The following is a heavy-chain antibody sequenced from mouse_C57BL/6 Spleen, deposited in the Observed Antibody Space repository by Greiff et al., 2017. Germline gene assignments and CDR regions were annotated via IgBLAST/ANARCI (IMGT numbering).Heavy chain of an antibody. Sequence: EVQLQQSGAELVRPGASVKLSCTASGFNIKDYYMHWVKQRSEQGLEWIGRIDPEDGDTEYAPKFQGKATMTADTSSNTAYLQLSSLTSEDTAVYYCTTDDGSSYGYFDVWGTGTTVTVSS. CDR1: GFNIKDYY. CDR3: TTDDGSSYGYFDV. J-gene: IGHJ1*03. D-gene: IGHD1-1*01. V-gene: IGHV14-1*01. CDR2: IDPEDGDT.